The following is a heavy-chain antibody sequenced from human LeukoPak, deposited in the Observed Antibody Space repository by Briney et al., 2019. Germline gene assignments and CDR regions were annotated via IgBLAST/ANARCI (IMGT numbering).Heavy chain of an antibody. Sequence: GGSLRLSCAASGFTLSRYWMHWVRQAPGKGLVWVSRINTDGSITTYADSVKGRFTISRDNAKNTLYLQMNSLRAEDTAVYYCGRGNDYHFGSWGQGTLVTASS. CDR3: GRGNDYHFGS. J-gene: IGHJ4*02. CDR2: INTDGSIT. V-gene: IGHV3-74*01. CDR1: GFTLSRYW. D-gene: IGHD4-11*01.